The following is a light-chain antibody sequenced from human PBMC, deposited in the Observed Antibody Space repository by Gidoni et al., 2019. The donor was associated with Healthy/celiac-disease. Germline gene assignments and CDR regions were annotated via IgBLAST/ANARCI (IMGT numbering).Light chain of an antibody. J-gene: IGKJ2*01. CDR1: QSVSRY. Sequence: DIVLTQSPATLSLSPGERATLSCRASQSVSRYLAWYQQKPGQAPRLLIYDASNRATGIHARFSGSVSGTDFTLTISSLEPEDFAVYYCQQRSNWPPGYTFGQGTKLETK. V-gene: IGKV3-11*01. CDR2: DAS. CDR3: QQRSNWPPGYT.